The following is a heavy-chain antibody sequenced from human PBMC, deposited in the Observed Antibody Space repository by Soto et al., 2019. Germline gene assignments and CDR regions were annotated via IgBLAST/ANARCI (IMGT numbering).Heavy chain of an antibody. D-gene: IGHD3-16*01. V-gene: IGHV3-53*01. J-gene: IGHJ5*02. CDR1: GFTFSINY. CDR3: ARQGGMIGNWLEQ. CDR2: IYIGGST. Sequence: LRLACAASGFTFSINYISWCRQSPGKGLEWVSVIYIGGSTYYADSVKGRLTISRDNSKNTLYLQMNSLRAEDTAVYYCARQGGMIGNWLEQWGKGTMVNVSS.